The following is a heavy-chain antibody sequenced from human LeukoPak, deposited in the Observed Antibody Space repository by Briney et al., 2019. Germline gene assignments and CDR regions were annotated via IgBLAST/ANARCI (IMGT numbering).Heavy chain of an antibody. CDR2: ISSGGTTI. CDR3: VRDFEVPAAAPDYYYFYYMDV. J-gene: IGHJ6*03. Sequence: PGGSLRLSCAVSGFTFSVYGVNWVRQAPGKGREWLSHISSGGTTIYYADSVKGRFTVSRDNVENSLFLQMNSLRVDDTAVYYCVRDFEVPAAAPDYYYFYYMDVWGTGTTVTVSS. V-gene: IGHV3-48*04. CDR1: GFTFSVYG. D-gene: IGHD2-2*01.